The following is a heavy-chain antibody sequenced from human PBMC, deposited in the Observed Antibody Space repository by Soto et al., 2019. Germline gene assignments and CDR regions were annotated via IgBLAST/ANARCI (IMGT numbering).Heavy chain of an antibody. CDR3: ARDRGGDVGQFLFPDGFDL. CDR2: IGESGGTK. Sequence: GGSLRLSCAASGFSFSSYEMNWVRQAPGKGLEWISYIGESGGTKYSADSVKGRFIISRDNAQNSLYLQMNSLRVEDTAVYYCARDRGGDVGQFLFPDGFDLWGQGTMVTVSS. D-gene: IGHD3-10*01. CDR1: GFSFSSYE. J-gene: IGHJ3*01. V-gene: IGHV3-48*03.